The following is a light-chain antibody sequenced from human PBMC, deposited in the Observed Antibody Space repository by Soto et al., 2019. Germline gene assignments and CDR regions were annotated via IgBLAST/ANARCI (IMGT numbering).Light chain of an antibody. J-gene: IGKJ1*01. CDR2: DPS. CDR1: QSISSW. CDR3: QQYNSIFST. V-gene: IGKV1-5*01. Sequence: QMTLSPSTLSASIGDRVTITCRASQSISSWLAWYQQTAGKAPKLLIYDPSSLESGVPSRFSGSGSGTEFTLTISSLQPDDFATYYCQQYNSIFSTFGQVTKVDIK.